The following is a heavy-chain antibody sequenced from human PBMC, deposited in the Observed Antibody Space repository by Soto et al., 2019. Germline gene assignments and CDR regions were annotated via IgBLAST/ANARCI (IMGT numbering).Heavy chain of an antibody. J-gene: IGHJ4*02. CDR2: ISSSSSYI. V-gene: IGHV3-21*01. CDR1: GFTFSSYS. D-gene: IGHD5-12*01. CDR3: AREFWYSGYDSSGSDY. Sequence: PGGSLRLSCAASGFTFSSYSMNWVRQAPGKGLEWVSSISSSSSYIYYADSVKGRFTISRDNAKNSLYLQMNSLRAEDTAVYYCAREFWYSGYDSSGSDYCGQATLVTVYS.